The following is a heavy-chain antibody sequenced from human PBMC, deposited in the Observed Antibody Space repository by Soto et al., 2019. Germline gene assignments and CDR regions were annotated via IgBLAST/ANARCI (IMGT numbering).Heavy chain of an antibody. CDR2: FDPEDGET. D-gene: IGHD3-10*01. J-gene: IGHJ3*02. CDR1: GYTLSELS. Sequence: ASVKVSCKVSGYTLSELSMHWVRQAPGKGLEWMGGFDPEDGETIYAQKFQGRVTMTEDTSTDTAYMELSSLRSEDTAVYYCAIMGGTMVLSPRGAFDIWGQGTMVTV. CDR3: AIMGGTMVLSPRGAFDI. V-gene: IGHV1-24*01.